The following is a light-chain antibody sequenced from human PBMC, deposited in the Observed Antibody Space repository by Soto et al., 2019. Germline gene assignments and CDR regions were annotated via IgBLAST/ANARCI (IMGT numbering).Light chain of an antibody. CDR3: SSHTSSNTLV. J-gene: IGLJ3*02. Sequence: QSALTQPASVSGSPGQSITISCTGTSSDIGAYDYVFWYQQHPGRAPKALIYEVIHRPSGVSNRFSGSKSGNTASLTISGLQAEDEADYHCSSHTSSNTLVFGGGTKLTVL. CDR2: EVI. V-gene: IGLV2-14*01. CDR1: SSDIGAYDY.